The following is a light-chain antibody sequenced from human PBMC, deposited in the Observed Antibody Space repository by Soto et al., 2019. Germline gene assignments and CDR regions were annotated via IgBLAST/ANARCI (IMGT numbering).Light chain of an antibody. CDR1: QVISTS. CDR2: AAS. Sequence: DIHLTPSPSVLCPSIGESVTITCRASQVISTSLAWYQVKQGKAPKLLIYAASTLESGVPSRFSATVSGTEFSLTITSLQPADFATYYCQQLFDSPITFGQGTRLEIK. V-gene: IGKV1-9*01. CDR3: QQLFDSPIT. J-gene: IGKJ5*01.